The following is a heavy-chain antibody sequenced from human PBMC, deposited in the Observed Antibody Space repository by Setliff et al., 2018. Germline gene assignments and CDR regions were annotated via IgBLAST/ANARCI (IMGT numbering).Heavy chain of an antibody. D-gene: IGHD3-3*01. CDR2: IYYSGSTS. J-gene: IGHJ6*03. Sequence: PSETLSLTCTVSGGSISSGGYYWSWIRQHPGKGLEWIGYIYYSGSTSYYNPSLKSRVTISIDASKRQFSLKLTSVTAADTAVYYCARMSGFQYMDVWGKGTTVTVSS. CDR3: ARMSGFQYMDV. V-gene: IGHV4-31*03. CDR1: GGSISSGGYY.